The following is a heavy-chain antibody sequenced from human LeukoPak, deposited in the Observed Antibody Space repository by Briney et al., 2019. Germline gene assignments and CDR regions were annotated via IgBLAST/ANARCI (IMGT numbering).Heavy chain of an antibody. CDR2: IYYIGNT. CDR1: GDSISSANSY. Sequence: SETLSLTCTVSGDSISSANSYWGWIRQPPGEGLEWIGTIYYIGNTYYSPSLNSRFTMSVDTSKNQFSLKLTSMTAADTAVYYCARHVHYHDFSGFLAWGQGTLVTVSS. CDR3: ARHVHYHDFSGFLA. V-gene: IGHV4-39*01. D-gene: IGHD3-22*01. J-gene: IGHJ5*02.